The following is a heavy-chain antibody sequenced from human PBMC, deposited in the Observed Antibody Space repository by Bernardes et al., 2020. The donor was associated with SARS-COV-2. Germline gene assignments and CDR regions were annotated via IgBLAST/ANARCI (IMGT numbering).Heavy chain of an antibody. J-gene: IGHJ4*02. CDR2: ISYDGSNK. V-gene: IGHV3-30*01. CDR1: GFTFSSYA. CDR3: ARGGLWIQLWPTTWGVDY. D-gene: IGHD5-18*01. Sequence: GGSLRLSCAASGFTFSSYAMHWVRQAPGKGLEWVAVISYDGSNKYYADSVKGRFTISRDNSKNTLYLQMNSLRAEDTAVYYCARGGLWIQLWPTTWGVDYWGQGTLVTVSS.